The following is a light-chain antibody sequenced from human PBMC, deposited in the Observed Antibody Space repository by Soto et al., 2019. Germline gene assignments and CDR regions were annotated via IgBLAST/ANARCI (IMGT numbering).Light chain of an antibody. CDR3: QQYGSAPTWT. CDR1: QSVSSNY. CDR2: VAS. V-gene: IGKV3-20*01. J-gene: IGKJ1*01. Sequence: ERVLMQSPGTLSLSPGERATLSCRASQSVSSNYLAWYQQKPGQAPSLLIYVASTRATGIPDRFSGSGSGTDFTLTISRLEPEDAAVYYCQQYGSAPTWTFGQGTKVEIK.